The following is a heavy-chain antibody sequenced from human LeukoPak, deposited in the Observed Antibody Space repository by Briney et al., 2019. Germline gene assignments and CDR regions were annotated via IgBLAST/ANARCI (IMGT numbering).Heavy chain of an antibody. CDR2: IYYSGST. V-gene: IGHV4-39*01. Sequence: SETLSLTCTVSGGSISSSSYYWGWIRQPPGKGLEWIGSIYYSGSTYYNPSLKSRVTISVDTSKNQFSLKLSSVTAADTAVYYCARRVWGELSHWGQGTLVTVSS. J-gene: IGHJ4*02. CDR1: GGSISSSSYY. D-gene: IGHD1-26*01. CDR3: ARRVWGELSH.